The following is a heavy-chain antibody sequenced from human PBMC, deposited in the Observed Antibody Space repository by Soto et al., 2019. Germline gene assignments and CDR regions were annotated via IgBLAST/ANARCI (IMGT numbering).Heavy chain of an antibody. J-gene: IGHJ4*02. Sequence: QIQLVESGGDVVQPGKSLRLSCAASGFNFGFFGMHWVRQAPGKGLEWVAFISGDGINTQYADSVRGRFTLSRDYSRKTMYLQMDSLRDEDTALYYCARVNLSFDFDSWGLGTRVTVSS. D-gene: IGHD1-26*01. CDR2: ISGDGINT. CDR3: ARVNLSFDFDS. CDR1: GFNFGFFG. V-gene: IGHV3-30*03.